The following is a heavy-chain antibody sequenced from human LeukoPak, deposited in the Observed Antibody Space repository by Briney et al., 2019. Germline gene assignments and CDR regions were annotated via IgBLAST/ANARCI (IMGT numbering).Heavy chain of an antibody. CDR1: GGSISSGGYY. CDR3: ARGSMVRGAVDLFDP. V-gene: IGHV4-31*03. D-gene: IGHD3-10*01. Sequence: SQTLSLTCTVSGGSISSGGYYWSWIRQHPGKGLEWIGYIYYSGSTYYNPSLKSRVTISVDTSKNQFSLKLSSVTAADTAVYYCARGSMVRGAVDLFDPWGQGTLVTVSS. J-gene: IGHJ5*02. CDR2: IYYSGST.